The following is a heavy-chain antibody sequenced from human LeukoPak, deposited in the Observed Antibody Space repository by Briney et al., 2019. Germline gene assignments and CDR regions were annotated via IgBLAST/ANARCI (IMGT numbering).Heavy chain of an antibody. J-gene: IGHJ3*02. V-gene: IGHV4-59*08. CDR1: GGSISSYY. D-gene: IGHD2-8*01. CDR3: ARHEVYAFDI. CDR2: IYYSGST. Sequence: SETLSLTCTVSGGSISSYYWSWIRQPPGKGLEWIGYIYYSGSTNYNPSLKSRVTISVDTSKNQFSLKLSSVTAADTAVYYCARHEVYAFDIWGQGTMVTVSS.